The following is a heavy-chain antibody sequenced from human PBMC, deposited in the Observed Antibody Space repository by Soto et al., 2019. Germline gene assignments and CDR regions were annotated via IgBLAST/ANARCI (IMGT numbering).Heavy chain of an antibody. CDR2: ISGSGGNT. CDR3: PKEGTHFYYYDMDV. D-gene: IGHD3-10*01. J-gene: IGHJ6*02. CDR1: GFTFTMYA. V-gene: IGHV3-23*01. Sequence: GGSLRLSCAASGFTFTMYAMTWVRQAPGRGLEWVSAISGSGGNTYYADSVKGRFTISRDNSKNTLYLQMNSLRAEDTAVYYCPKEGTHFYYYDMDVWGQGTTVTVSS.